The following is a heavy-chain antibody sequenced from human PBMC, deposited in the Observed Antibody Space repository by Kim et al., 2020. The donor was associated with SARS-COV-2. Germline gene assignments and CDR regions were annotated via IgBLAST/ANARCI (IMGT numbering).Heavy chain of an antibody. D-gene: IGHD6-19*01. CDR3: ATARSPPYSSGWYGTGGDYFDY. CDR2: FDPEDGET. CDR1: GYTLTELS. Sequence: ASVKVSCKVSGYTLTELSMHWVRQAPGKGLEWMGGFDPEDGETIYAQKFQGRVTMTEDTSTDTAYMELSSLRSEDTAVYYCATARSPPYSSGWYGTGGDYFDYWGQGTLVTVSS. J-gene: IGHJ4*02. V-gene: IGHV1-24*01.